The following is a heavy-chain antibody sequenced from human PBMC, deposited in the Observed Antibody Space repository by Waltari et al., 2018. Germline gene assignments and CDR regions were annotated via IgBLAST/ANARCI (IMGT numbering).Heavy chain of an antibody. CDR2: ISSSSSYI. CDR1: GFTFSSYS. J-gene: IGHJ4*02. D-gene: IGHD6-6*01. V-gene: IGHV3-21*01. CDR3: ARDDIAARPRGPFDY. Sequence: EVQLVESGGGLVKPGGSLRLSCAASGFTFSSYSMNWVRQAPGKGLEWVSSISSSSSYIYYADSVKVRFTISRDNAKNSLYLQMNSLRAEDTAVYYCARDDIAARPRGPFDYWGQGTLVTVSS.